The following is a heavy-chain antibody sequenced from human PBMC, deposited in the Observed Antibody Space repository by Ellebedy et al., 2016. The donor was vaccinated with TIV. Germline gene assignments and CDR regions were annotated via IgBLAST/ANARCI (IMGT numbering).Heavy chain of an antibody. V-gene: IGHV1-18*04. CDR1: GYTFTGYY. Sequence: ASVKVSCXASGYTFTGYYMHWVRQAPGQGLEWMGWISAYNGNTNYAQKLQGRVTMTTDTSTSTAYMELRSLRSDDTAVYYCARDGRKFDIWGQGTMVTVSS. CDR2: ISAYNGNT. J-gene: IGHJ3*02. CDR3: ARDGRKFDI.